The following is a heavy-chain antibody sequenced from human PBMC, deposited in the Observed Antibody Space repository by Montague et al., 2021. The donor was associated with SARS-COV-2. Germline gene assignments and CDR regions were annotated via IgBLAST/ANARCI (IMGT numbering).Heavy chain of an antibody. V-gene: IGHV4-34*01. J-gene: IGHJ5*02. CDR3: ARGPRITMIVVVITDIWFDP. CDR2: INHSGST. D-gene: IGHD3-22*01. Sequence: SETLSLTCAVYGASLSGYYWSWIRQPPGKGLEWIGEINHSGSTNYNPSLKSRVTISVDTSKNQFSLKLSSVTAADTAVYYCARGPRITMIVVVITDIWFDPWGQGTLVTVSS. CDR1: GASLSGYY.